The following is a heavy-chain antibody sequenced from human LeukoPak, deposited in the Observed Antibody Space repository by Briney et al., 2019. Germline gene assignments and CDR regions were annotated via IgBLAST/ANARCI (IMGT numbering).Heavy chain of an antibody. CDR1: GFTFSSYA. Sequence: GGSLRLSCAASGFTFSSYAMSWVRQAPGKGLEWVAFIQSDGGNEYYADSVKGRFTISRDNAKNSLYLQMNSLRAEDTALYYCAKAPTSSGWDAFDIWGQGTMVTVSS. J-gene: IGHJ3*02. CDR3: AKAPTSSGWDAFDI. V-gene: IGHV3-30*02. CDR2: IQSDGGNE. D-gene: IGHD6-19*01.